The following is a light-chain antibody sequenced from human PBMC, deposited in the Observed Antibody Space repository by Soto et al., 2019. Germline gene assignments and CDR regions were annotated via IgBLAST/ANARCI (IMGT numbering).Light chain of an antibody. CDR1: SSDIGGYIY. Sequence: QSALTQPASVSASPGQSITISCTGTSSDIGGYIYVSWYQHHPGKAPRLMIYEVSSRPSGVPDRFSGSKSGTSASLAISGLQSEDEADYYCAAWDDSLNGPHVVFGGGTKLTVL. V-gene: IGLV2-14*01. J-gene: IGLJ2*01. CDR3: AAWDDSLNGPHVV. CDR2: EVS.